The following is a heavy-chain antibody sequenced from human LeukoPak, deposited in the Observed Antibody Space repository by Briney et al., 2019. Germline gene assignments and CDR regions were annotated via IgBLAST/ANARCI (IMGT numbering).Heavy chain of an antibody. J-gene: IGHJ4*02. CDR1: GFTFSSYE. CDR2: ISSSGSTI. D-gene: IGHD3-22*01. CDR3: ARVLVVQGGDGFDY. Sequence: PGGSLRLSCAASGFTFSSYEMNWVRQAPGKGLEWVSYISSSGSTIYYAASVKGRFTISRDNAKNSLYLQMNSLRAEDTAVYCCARVLVVQGGDGFDYWGQGTLVTVSS. V-gene: IGHV3-48*03.